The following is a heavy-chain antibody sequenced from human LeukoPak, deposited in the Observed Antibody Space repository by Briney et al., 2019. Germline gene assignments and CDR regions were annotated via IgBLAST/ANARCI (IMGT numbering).Heavy chain of an antibody. V-gene: IGHV4-4*09. CDR1: GGSISSYY. J-gene: IGHJ5*02. CDR3: ARGRGDFWSGYSWFDP. Sequence: PSETLSLTCTVSGGSISSYYWSWIRQPPGKGLEWIGYIYTSGCTNYNPSLKSRVTISVDTSKNQFSLKLSSVTAADTAVYYCARGRGDFWSGYSWFDPWGQGTLVTVSS. CDR2: IYTSGCT. D-gene: IGHD3-3*01.